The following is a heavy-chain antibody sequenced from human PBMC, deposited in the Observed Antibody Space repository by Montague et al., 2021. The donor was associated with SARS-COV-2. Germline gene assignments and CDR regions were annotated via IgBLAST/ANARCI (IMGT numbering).Heavy chain of an antibody. Sequence: SLRLSCAASGFTFDDYAMHWVRQAPGKGLEWVSGISWNSGSIGYADSVKGRFTISRDNAKNSLYLQMNSLRAEDTALYYCAKDRPLLPYSLHCSSTSCYESAGYYYYGMDVWGQGATVTVSS. V-gene: IGHV3-9*01. J-gene: IGHJ6*02. D-gene: IGHD2-2*01. CDR2: ISWNSGSI. CDR3: AKDRPLLPYSLHCSSTSCYESAGYYYYGMDV. CDR1: GFTFDDYA.